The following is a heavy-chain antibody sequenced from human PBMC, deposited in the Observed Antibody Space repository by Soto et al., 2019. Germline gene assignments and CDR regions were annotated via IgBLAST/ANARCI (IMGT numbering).Heavy chain of an antibody. V-gene: IGHV4-31*03. CDR2: IYYSGST. J-gene: IGHJ4*02. CDR3: ARESSGWKTYYFDY. D-gene: IGHD6-19*01. Sequence: PSETLSLTCTVSGGSISSGGYYWSWIRQHPGKGLEWIGYIYYSGSTYYNPSLKSRVTISVDTSKNQFSLKLSSVTAADTAVYYCARESSGWKTYYFDYWGQGTLVTVSS. CDR1: GGSISSGGYY.